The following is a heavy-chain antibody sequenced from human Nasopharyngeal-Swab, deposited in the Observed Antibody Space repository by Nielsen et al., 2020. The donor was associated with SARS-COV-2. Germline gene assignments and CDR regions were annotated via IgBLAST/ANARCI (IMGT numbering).Heavy chain of an antibody. CDR3: ARHKSWNWGPVWFDP. CDR1: GGSISSYY. D-gene: IGHD7-27*01. J-gene: IGHJ5*02. Sequence: SETLSLTCTVSGGSISSYYWSWIRHPPGKGLEWIGSIYYSGSTYYNPSLKSRVTISVDTSKNQSSLQLSSVTAADTAVYYCARHKSWNWGPVWFDPWGQGTLVTVSS. V-gene: IGHV4-59*05. CDR2: IYYSGST.